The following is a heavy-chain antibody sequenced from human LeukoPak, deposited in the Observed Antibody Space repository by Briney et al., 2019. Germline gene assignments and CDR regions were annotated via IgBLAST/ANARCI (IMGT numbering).Heavy chain of an antibody. J-gene: IGHJ4*02. CDR2: VSIGSSTI. V-gene: IGHV3-48*03. CDR1: GFTFSSFE. Sequence: GGSLRLSCAASGFTFSSFEMNRVRQAPGKGRKCCSYVSIGSSTIYHAASVKGRFTISRDNAMNSLYLQMNSLRVEDTAVYYCARSAAAGTFPDYWGQGTLVTVSS. D-gene: IGHD6-13*01. CDR3: ARSAAAGTFPDY.